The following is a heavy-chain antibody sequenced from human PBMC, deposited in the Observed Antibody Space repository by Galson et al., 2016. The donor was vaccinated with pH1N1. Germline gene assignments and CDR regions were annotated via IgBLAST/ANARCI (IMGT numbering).Heavy chain of an antibody. Sequence: SLRLSCAASGFSFSNHGMNWVRQAPGKGLEWIAYISHDXXXRIIHYADSVKGRFTISRDDAKTSLYLQMTSLIAEDTAVYYCARVPVHHDNWFDPWGQGTLVAVSS. CDR2: ISHDXXXRII. CDR3: ARVPVHHDNWFDP. CDR1: GFSFSNHG. J-gene: IGHJ5*02. V-gene: IGHV3-48*01.